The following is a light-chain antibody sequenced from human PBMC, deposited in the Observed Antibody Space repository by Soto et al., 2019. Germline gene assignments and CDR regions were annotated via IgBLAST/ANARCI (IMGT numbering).Light chain of an antibody. V-gene: IGLV2-8*01. J-gene: IGLJ1*01. CDR3: SSHTGNNNYV. CDR2: AVT. Sequence: QSALTQPPSASGSPGQSVAISCTGTSSDVGGQNYVSWYQQHPGRAAKLIIYAVTERPSGVSDRFSGSKSGNTASLTVSGLQTEYEADYYCSSHTGNNNYVCGTGTKVTVL. CDR1: SSDVGGQNY.